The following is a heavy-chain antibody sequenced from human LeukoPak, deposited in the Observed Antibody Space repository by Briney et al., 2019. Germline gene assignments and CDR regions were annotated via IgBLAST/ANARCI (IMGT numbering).Heavy chain of an antibody. CDR2: ISDTGFSI. D-gene: IGHD4-17*01. J-gene: IGHJ4*02. CDR3: ARAGGSTVSHSDY. V-gene: IGHV3-21*05. Sequence: GGSLRLSCAASGFTFSNYNMNWFRQAPGKGLEWVSYISDTGFSIYYADSVKGRFTISKDNAKNSLYLQMNSLRAEDTAVYYCARAGGSTVSHSDYWGQGTLVTVSS. CDR1: GFTFSNYN.